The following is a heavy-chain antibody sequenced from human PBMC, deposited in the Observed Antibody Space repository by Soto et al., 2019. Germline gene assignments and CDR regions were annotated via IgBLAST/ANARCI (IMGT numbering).Heavy chain of an antibody. J-gene: IGHJ6*04. CDR2: IQSGGTT. CDR1: GFTVSSKY. V-gene: IGHV3-66*01. CDR3: ARDDVLCDGGRCYGIPLDV. Sequence: GGSLRLSCAASGFTVSSKYMTWVRQAPGKGLEWVSLIQSGGTTYYADSVKGRFTISRDTSENTLHLQMDSLRVEDTAVYYCARDDVLCDGGRCYGIPLDVWGKGTTGNVSS. D-gene: IGHD2-15*01.